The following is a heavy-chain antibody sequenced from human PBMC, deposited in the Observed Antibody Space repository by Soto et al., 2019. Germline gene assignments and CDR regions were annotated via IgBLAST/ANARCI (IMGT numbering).Heavy chain of an antibody. CDR2: IYYSGNT. Sequence: SETLSLTCTVSGDSISSGDYYWSWIRQPPGKGLEWIGCIYYSGNTYYNPSLKRRVTISVDTSKNQFSLKLTSVTAADTAVYYCARVGRRRATDFDYWGQGTLVTVSS. V-gene: IGHV4-30-4*02. CDR1: GDSISSGDYY. J-gene: IGHJ4*02. CDR3: ARVGRRRATDFDY. D-gene: IGHD1-26*01.